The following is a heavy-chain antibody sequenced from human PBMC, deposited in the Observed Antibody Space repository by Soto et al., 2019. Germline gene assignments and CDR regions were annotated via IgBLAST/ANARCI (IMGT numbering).Heavy chain of an antibody. J-gene: IGHJ5*02. CDR2: ISYDGSNK. CDR1: GFTFSSYA. D-gene: IGHD3-10*01. V-gene: IGHV3-30-3*01. CDR3: ARGRMYYYGSGSPIWFDP. Sequence: QVQLVESGGGVVQPGRSLRLSCAASGFTFSSYAMHWVRQAPGKGLEWVAVISYDGSNKYYADSVKGRFTISRDNSKNTLYLQMNSLRAEDTAVYYCARGRMYYYGSGSPIWFDPWGQGTLVTVSS.